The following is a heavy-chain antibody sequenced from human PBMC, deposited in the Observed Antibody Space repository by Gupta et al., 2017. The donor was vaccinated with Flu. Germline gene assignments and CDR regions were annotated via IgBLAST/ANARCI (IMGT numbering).Heavy chain of an antibody. V-gene: IGHV3-72*01. Sequence: VQVVESGVGLVQPGGSLRLSCAASGLTPSDHYIDWVRQAPGKGLEWIGSSRKRAKRDSTEDGAYVKGRFIWSRDDSKDSMHLKMNNVRTEDTAVEDGARVSKEQAGTSYGGDWGQGSRVTVSS. D-gene: IGHD4/OR15-4a*01. CDR3: ARVSKEQAGTSYGGD. CDR2: SRKRAKRDST. CDR1: GLTPSDHY. J-gene: IGHJ4*02.